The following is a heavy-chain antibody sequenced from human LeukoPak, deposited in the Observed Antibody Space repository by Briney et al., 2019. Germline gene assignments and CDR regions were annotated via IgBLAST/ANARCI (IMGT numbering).Heavy chain of an antibody. V-gene: IGHV5-51*01. J-gene: IGHJ5*02. CDR1: GYSFTNYW. D-gene: IGHD2-2*01. CDR3: ARLEVDCTSTTCSQNWFDP. Sequence: GESLKISCKGSGYSFTNYWIGWVRHVPGKGLEWMGIIYPGDSDTRYSPSFRGQVTISADKSISTAYLQWSSLKASDTAMYYCARLEVDCTSTTCSQNWFDPWGQGTLVTVSS. CDR2: IYPGDSDT.